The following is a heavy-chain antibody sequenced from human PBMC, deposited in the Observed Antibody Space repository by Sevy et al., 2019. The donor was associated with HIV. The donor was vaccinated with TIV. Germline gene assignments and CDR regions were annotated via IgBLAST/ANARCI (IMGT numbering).Heavy chain of an antibody. V-gene: IGHV3-30*04. Sequence: GGSLRLSCAASGFTFSNHALHWVRQGPGKGLEWMALISNDGSNEYYADSVEGRFTISRDSSNNRLYLQMNSLRVDDTAVYRYAWVEENCGGDCRYFQAWGQGTLVTVSS. CDR2: ISNDGSNE. CDR1: GFTFSNHA. D-gene: IGHD2-21*02. J-gene: IGHJ1*01. CDR3: AWVEENCGGDCRYFQA.